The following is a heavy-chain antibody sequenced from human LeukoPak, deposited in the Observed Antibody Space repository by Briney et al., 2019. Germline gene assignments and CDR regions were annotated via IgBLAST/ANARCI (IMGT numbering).Heavy chain of an antibody. CDR1: GYSISSGYY. Sequence: SETLSLTCTVSGYSISSGYYWGWIRQPPGKGLEWIGSIYHSGSTYYNPSLKSRVTISVDTSKNQFSLKLSSVTAADTAVYYFARDEQDARCFDPWGQGTLVTVSS. CDR2: IYHSGST. D-gene: IGHD2-8*01. J-gene: IGHJ5*02. V-gene: IGHV4-38-2*02. CDR3: ARDEQDARCFDP.